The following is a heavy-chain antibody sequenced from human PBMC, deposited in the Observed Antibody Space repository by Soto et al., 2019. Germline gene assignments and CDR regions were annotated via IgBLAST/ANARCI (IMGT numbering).Heavy chain of an antibody. Sequence: QVQLVESGGGVIQPGRSLRLSCAASGFTFSSYAMHWVRQAPGKGLEWVAVISYDGSNKYYADSVKGRFTISRDNSKNTLYLQMNSLRAEDTAVYYCARVGVDTAMVTVWGELDYWGQGTLVTVSS. J-gene: IGHJ4*02. V-gene: IGHV3-30-3*01. D-gene: IGHD5-18*01. CDR3: ARVGVDTAMVTVWGELDY. CDR2: ISYDGSNK. CDR1: GFTFSSYA.